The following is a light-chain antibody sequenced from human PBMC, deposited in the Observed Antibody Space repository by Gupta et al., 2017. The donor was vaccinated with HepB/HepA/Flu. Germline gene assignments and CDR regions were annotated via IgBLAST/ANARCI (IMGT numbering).Light chain of an antibody. CDR2: DAS. Sequence: ETVLTHSPATLPLSPGERATLSCRASQRVSSYLAWYQQKPGQAPRLLIYDASNRATGIPARFSGSGSGTXFTLTIXSLEPEDFAVYYCQQRSNWLLTFGXGTKVEIK. CDR3: QQRSNWLLT. V-gene: IGKV3-11*01. J-gene: IGKJ4*01. CDR1: QRVSSY.